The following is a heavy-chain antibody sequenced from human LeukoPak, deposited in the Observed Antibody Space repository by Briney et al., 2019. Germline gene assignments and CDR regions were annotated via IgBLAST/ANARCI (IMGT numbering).Heavy chain of an antibody. D-gene: IGHD2-15*01. CDR2: ITTDESST. CDR3: ARDGGTSTPFDY. V-gene: IGHV3-74*01. CDR1: GFTFSSYW. J-gene: IGHJ4*02. Sequence: GGSLRLSCAASGFTFSSYWLHWVRQAPGKGLVWVSRITTDESSTNYAASVNGRFTISRDNAKSTVYLQMNSLTPEDTAVYYCARDGGTSTPFDYWGQGTLVTVSS.